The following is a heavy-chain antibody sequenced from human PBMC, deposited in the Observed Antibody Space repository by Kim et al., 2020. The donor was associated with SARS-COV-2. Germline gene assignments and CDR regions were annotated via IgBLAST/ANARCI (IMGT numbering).Heavy chain of an antibody. CDR3: AKDQYYYGSGSYYSSSGY. J-gene: IGHJ4*02. D-gene: IGHD3-10*01. CDR1: GFTFSSYA. V-gene: IGHV3-23*01. Sequence: GGSLRLSCAASGFTFSSYAMSWVRQAPGKGLEWVSAISGSGGSTYYADSVKGRFTISRDNSKNTLYLQMNSLRAEDTAVYYCAKDQYYYGSGSYYSSSGYWGQGTLVTVSS. CDR2: ISGSGGST.